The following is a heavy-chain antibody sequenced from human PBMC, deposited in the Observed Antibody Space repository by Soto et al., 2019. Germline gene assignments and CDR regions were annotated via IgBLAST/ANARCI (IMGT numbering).Heavy chain of an antibody. J-gene: IGHJ6*02. CDR1: GGSISSYY. CDR2: IYYSGST. Sequence: SETLSLTCTVSGGSISSYYWSWIRQPPGKGLEWIGHIYYSGSTNYNPSLKSRVTISVDTSKNQFSLKLSSVTAADTAVYYCARALYSSGSFMDVWGQGTTVTVSS. D-gene: IGHD6-19*01. V-gene: IGHV4-59*01. CDR3: ARALYSSGSFMDV.